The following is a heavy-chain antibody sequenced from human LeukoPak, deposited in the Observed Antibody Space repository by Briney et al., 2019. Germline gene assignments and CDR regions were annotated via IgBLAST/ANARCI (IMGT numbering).Heavy chain of an antibody. D-gene: IGHD1-26*01. CDR2: IYSGGST. Sequence: GGSLRLSCAASGFTVSTNYMTWVRQAPGKGLEWVSVIYSGGSTYYSDSVKGRFTISRDNSKNTLYLQLNNLRAEDTAVYYCAKDGSSPYRFFDYWGQGTLVTVSS. J-gene: IGHJ4*02. V-gene: IGHV3-53*01. CDR3: AKDGSSPYRFFDY. CDR1: GFTVSTNY.